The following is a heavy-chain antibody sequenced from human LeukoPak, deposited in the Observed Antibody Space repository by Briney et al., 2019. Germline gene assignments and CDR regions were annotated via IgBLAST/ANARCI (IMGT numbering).Heavy chain of an antibody. Sequence: PSETLSLTCTVSGGSINSYYWSWIRQPPGRGLEWIGSIHYSGSTSYNPSLRSRVTISVDTSKSQFSLKLSSVTAADTAVYYCARAVGHGSGTYYNVKFDYWGQGTLVTASS. CDR3: ARAVGHGSGTYYNVKFDY. J-gene: IGHJ4*02. CDR1: GGSINSYY. CDR2: IHYSGST. D-gene: IGHD3-10*01. V-gene: IGHV4-59*01.